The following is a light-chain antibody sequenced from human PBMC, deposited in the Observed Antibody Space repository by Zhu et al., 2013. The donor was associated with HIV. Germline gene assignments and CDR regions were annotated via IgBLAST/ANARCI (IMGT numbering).Light chain of an antibody. J-gene: IGLJ1*01. CDR3: QAWDSDTGV. CDR1: KLGDKY. V-gene: IGLV3-1*01. CDR2: QDN. Sequence: SYDLTQPPSVSVSPGQTASITCSGDKLGDKYAFWYQQKPGQSPVLLIYQDNKRPSGIPARFSGSNSGNTATLTISGTQALDEADYYCQAWDSDTGVFGTGTKVTVL.